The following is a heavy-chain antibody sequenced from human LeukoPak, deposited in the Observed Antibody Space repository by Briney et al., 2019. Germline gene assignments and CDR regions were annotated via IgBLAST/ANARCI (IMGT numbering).Heavy chain of an antibody. Sequence: ASVKVSCKVSGYTLTELSMHWVRQAPGKGLEWMGGSDPEDGETIYAQKLQGRVTMTEDTSTDTAYMELSSLRSEDTAVYYCATKACSSTSCYHYYYYMDVWGKGTTVTVSS. CDR2: SDPEDGET. CDR1: GYTLTELS. D-gene: IGHD2-2*01. V-gene: IGHV1-24*01. CDR3: ATKACSSTSCYHYYYYMDV. J-gene: IGHJ6*03.